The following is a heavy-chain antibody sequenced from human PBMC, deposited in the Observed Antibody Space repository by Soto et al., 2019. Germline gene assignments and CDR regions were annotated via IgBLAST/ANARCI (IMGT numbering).Heavy chain of an antibody. CDR1: GFTVSSNY. V-gene: IGHV3-66*01. J-gene: IGHJ2*01. CDR3: ASVPVAGTTRDCDL. D-gene: IGHD1-7*01. Sequence: EVQLVESGGGLVQPGGSLRLSCAASGFTVSSNYMSWVRQAPGKGLEVVSVIYSGGSTYYADSVKGRFTISRDNSQNTVNRQMNSLGGDDTPVYYSASVPVAGTTRDCDLWGRGSLITVSS. CDR2: IYSGGST.